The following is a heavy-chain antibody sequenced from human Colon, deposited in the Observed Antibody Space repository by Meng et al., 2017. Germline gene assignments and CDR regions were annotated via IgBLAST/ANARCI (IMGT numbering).Heavy chain of an antibody. V-gene: IGHV4-4*03. J-gene: IGHJ4*02. CDR2: IYHIGST. D-gene: IGHD2/OR15-2a*01. CDR1: GTSISRSNW. Sequence: VQLQESGPGLVKPPGTLSLTCAVSGTSISRSNWWTWVRQAPGKGLEWIGEIYHIGSTNYNPSLKSRVTILVDESKNEFSLKLTSVTAADTAVYYCARENNSGNSYDHWGRGTLVTVSS. CDR3: ARENNSGNSYDH.